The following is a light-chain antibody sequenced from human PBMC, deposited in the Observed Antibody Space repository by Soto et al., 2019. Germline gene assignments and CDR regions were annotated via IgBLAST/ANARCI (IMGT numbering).Light chain of an antibody. CDR1: SSNIGAGYD. CDR2: GNS. CDR3: QSYDSSLSGYV. Sequence: QSVLTQPPSVSVAPGQRVTISCTGSSSNIGAGYDVHWYQQLPGTAPKLLIYGNSNRPSGVPDRFSGSKSGTSASLAITGLQAEDEADYSCQSYDSSLSGYVFGIGTKVTVL. V-gene: IGLV1-40*01. J-gene: IGLJ1*01.